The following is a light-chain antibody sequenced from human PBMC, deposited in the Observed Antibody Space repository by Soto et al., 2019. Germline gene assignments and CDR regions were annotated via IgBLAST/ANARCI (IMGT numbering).Light chain of an antibody. Sequence: AIRMTQSPSSFSASTGDRVTITCRASQGISSYLAWYQQKPGKAPKLLIYAASTLHSGVPSRFSGSGSGTDFTLTVSSLQPEDFATYYCQQLNAYPHSFGGGTKVDIK. CDR1: QGISSY. V-gene: IGKV1-8*01. CDR2: AAS. CDR3: QQLNAYPHS. J-gene: IGKJ4*01.